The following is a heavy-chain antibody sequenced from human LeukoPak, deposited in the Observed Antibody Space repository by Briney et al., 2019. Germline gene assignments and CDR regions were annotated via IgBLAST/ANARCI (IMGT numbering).Heavy chain of an antibody. D-gene: IGHD3-22*01. Sequence: GESLKISCKGSGYSFTSYWIGWVRQMPGKGLEWMGIIYPADSDTRYSPSFQGQVTISADKSISTAYLQWSSLKTSDTAMYYCAREPDSSGYSFDYWGQGTLVTVSS. CDR1: GYSFTSYW. CDR3: AREPDSSGYSFDY. J-gene: IGHJ4*02. CDR2: IYPADSDT. V-gene: IGHV5-51*01.